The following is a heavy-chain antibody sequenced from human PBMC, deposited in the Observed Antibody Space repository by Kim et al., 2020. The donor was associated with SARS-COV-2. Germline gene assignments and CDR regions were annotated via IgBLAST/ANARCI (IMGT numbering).Heavy chain of an antibody. D-gene: IGHD3-22*01. V-gene: IGHV4-30-2*01. J-gene: IGHJ5*02. Sequence: SETLSLTCTVSGGSITSGAYSWSWIRQPPGKSLEWIGYIYHSGRTYYTPSLKSRVTISIDRSKNQFSLKLGSVTAADTAVYYCARGCCYYDNRGDWFDPWGQGTLVTVSS. CDR3: ARGCCYYDNRGDWFDP. CDR2: IYHSGRT. CDR1: GGSITSGAYS.